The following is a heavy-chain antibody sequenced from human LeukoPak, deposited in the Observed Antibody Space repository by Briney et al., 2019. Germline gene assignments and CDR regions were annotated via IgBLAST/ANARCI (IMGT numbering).Heavy chain of an antibody. Sequence: PSETLSLTCTVSGYSISDYYWSWIRQSPGKGLEWIGEVYYSGSTHYNPSLKSRVTTSIDTSQNQFSLRLRSVTAADTAVYYCARELDGNGGWFDPWGPGTLVIVSS. CDR1: GYSISDYY. CDR3: ARELDGNGGWFDP. J-gene: IGHJ5*02. D-gene: IGHD3-10*01. V-gene: IGHV4-59*01. CDR2: VYYSGST.